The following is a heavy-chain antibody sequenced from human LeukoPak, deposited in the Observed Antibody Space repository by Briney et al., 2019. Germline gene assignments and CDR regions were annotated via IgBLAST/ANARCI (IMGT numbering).Heavy chain of an antibody. CDR2: ISAYNGNT. D-gene: IGHD3-22*01. Sequence: ASVKVSCKASGYTFTSYGISWVRQAPGQGLEWMGWISAYNGNTNYAQKLQGRVTMTTDTSTSTAYMELRSLRSDDTAVCYCARGGYYYDSSGYPSHYWGQGTLVTVSS. J-gene: IGHJ4*02. V-gene: IGHV1-18*01. CDR3: ARGGYYYDSSGYPSHY. CDR1: GYTFTSYG.